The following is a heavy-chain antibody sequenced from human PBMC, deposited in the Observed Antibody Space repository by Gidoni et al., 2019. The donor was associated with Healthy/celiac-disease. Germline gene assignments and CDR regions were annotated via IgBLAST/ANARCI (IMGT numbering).Heavy chain of an antibody. V-gene: IGHV3-30*02. D-gene: IGHD2-2*01. J-gene: IGHJ6*02. Sequence: QVQLVESGGGVVQPGGSLRLSCAASGFTFSSYGMHWVRQAPGKGLEWVAFIRYDGSNKYYADSVKGRFTISRDNSKNTLYLQMNSLRAEDTAVYYCAKDPPRYCSSTSCQNYGMDVWGQGTTVTVSS. CDR2: IRYDGSNK. CDR3: AKDPPRYCSSTSCQNYGMDV. CDR1: GFTFSSYG.